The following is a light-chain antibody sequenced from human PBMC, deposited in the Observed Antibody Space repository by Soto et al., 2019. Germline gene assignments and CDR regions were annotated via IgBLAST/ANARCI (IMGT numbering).Light chain of an antibody. CDR1: SSDVGGYNY. CDR3: SSYTSSSRGV. Sequence: QSALTQPASVSGSPGQSITISCTGTSSDVGGYNYVSWYQQHPGKAPKLMIYDVSNRPSGVSNRFSGSKSGNTASLTISGLQAEDGADYYCSSYTSSSRGVFGTGTKVTVL. CDR2: DVS. V-gene: IGLV2-14*01. J-gene: IGLJ1*01.